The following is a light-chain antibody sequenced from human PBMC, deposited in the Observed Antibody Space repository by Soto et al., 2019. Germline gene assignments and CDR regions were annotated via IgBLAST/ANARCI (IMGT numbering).Light chain of an antibody. CDR3: SSYTNSSTEV. CDR1: SSDVGGYNY. V-gene: IGLV2-14*03. Sequence: QSVLTQPASVSGSPGQSITISCTGTSSDVGGYNYVSWYQHHPGKAPKLLIYDVNSRPSGVSDRFSGSKSGNTASLTISGLQAEDEAYYYCSSYTNSSTEVFGTGTKVTV. CDR2: DVN. J-gene: IGLJ1*01.